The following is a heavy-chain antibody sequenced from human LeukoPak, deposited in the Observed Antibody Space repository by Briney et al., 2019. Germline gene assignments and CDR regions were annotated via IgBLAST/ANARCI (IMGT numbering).Heavy chain of an antibody. V-gene: IGHV1-24*01. J-gene: IGHJ3*02. CDR3: ATGAPYYYGSGTRDAFDI. Sequence: GASVEVSCKVSGYTLTELSMHWVRQAPGKGLEWMGGFDPEDGETIYAQKFQGRVTMTEDSSTDTAYMELSSLRSEDTAVYYCATGAPYYYGSGTRDAFDIWGQGTMVTVSS. CDR1: GYTLTELS. CDR2: FDPEDGET. D-gene: IGHD3-10*01.